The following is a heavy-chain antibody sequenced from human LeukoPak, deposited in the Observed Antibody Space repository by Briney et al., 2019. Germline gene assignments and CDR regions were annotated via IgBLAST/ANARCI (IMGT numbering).Heavy chain of an antibody. D-gene: IGHD6-13*01. Sequence: GGPLRLSCAASGFTFSSYAMSWVRQAPGKGLEWVSAISGSGGSTYYADSVKGRFTISRDNSKNTLYLQMNSLRAEDTAVYYCAKDIAAAGTGLGDYWGQGTLVTVSS. CDR2: ISGSGGST. CDR3: AKDIAAAGTGLGDY. V-gene: IGHV3-23*01. CDR1: GFTFSSYA. J-gene: IGHJ4*02.